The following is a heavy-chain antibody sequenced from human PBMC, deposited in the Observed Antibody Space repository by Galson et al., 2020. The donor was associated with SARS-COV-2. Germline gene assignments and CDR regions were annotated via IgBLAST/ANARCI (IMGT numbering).Heavy chain of an antibody. V-gene: IGHV3-30*04. D-gene: IGHD6-6*01. CDR1: GFTFSSYA. CDR3: ARAKDSSSSFDY. CDR2: ISYDGSNK. Sequence: GESLKISCAASGFTFSSYAMHWVRQAPGKGLEWVAVISYDGSNKYYADSVKGRFTISRDNSKNTLYLQMNSLRAEDTAVYYCARAKDSSSSFDYWGQGTLVTVSS. J-gene: IGHJ4*02.